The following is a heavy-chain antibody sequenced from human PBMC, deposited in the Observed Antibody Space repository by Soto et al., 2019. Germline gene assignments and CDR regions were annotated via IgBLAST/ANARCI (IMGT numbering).Heavy chain of an antibody. D-gene: IGHD1-20*01. CDR3: ARGYNWGGSPYYYGMDV. CDR2: IYYSGST. J-gene: IGHJ6*02. Sequence: QVQLQESGPGLVKPSETLSLTCTVSGGSISSYYWTWIRQPPGKGLEWIGYIYYSGSTNYNPSLKSRVTISVDTSKSQFSLKLSSVTAADTAVYYCARGYNWGGSPYYYGMDVWGQGTTVTVSS. V-gene: IGHV4-59*08. CDR1: GGSISSYY.